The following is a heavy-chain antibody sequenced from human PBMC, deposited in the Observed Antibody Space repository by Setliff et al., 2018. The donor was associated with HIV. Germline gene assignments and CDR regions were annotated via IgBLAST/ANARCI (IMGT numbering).Heavy chain of an antibody. J-gene: IGHJ3*02. CDR3: ARLSQRIRIFGVINRGEEFDI. D-gene: IGHD3-3*01. CDR1: GYSFPNNW. V-gene: IGHV5-51*01. Sequence: GESLKISCKGSGYSFPNNWIGWVRQMSGKGLEWMGFIYPENSDARYSPSFEGQVTISADNSNTTAYLQWSSLKALDTAMYFCARLSQRIRIFGVINRGEEFDIWGQGTMVTVSS. CDR2: IYPENSDA.